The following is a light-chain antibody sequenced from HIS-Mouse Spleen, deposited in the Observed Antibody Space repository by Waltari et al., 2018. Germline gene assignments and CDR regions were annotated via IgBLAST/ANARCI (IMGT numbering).Light chain of an antibody. CDR1: NIGSKS. Sequence: SYVLTQPPSVSVAPGKTARITCGGNNIGSKSVHWYQQKPGQAPVLVVYDDSDRPSGIPGRFSGCNAGNTATLTISRFEAGDEADYYCQVWDSSSDHVVFGGGTKLTVL. CDR3: QVWDSSSDHVV. J-gene: IGLJ2*01. V-gene: IGLV3-21*03. CDR2: DDS.